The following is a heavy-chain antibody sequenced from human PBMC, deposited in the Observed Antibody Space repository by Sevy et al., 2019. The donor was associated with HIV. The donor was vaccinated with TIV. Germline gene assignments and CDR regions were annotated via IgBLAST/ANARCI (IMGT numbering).Heavy chain of an antibody. Sequence: GESLKISCAASGFTFSSYAMSWVRQAPGKGLEWVSAISGSGGSTYYADSVKGRFTISRDNSKNTLYLQMNSLRAEDTAVYYCAKGRIGYCSGGSCQYYYYGMDVWGQGTTVTVSS. V-gene: IGHV3-23*01. CDR2: ISGSGGST. D-gene: IGHD2-15*01. CDR3: AKGRIGYCSGGSCQYYYYGMDV. J-gene: IGHJ6*02. CDR1: GFTFSSYA.